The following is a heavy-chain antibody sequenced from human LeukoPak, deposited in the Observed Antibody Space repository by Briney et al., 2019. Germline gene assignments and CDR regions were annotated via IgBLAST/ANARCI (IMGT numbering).Heavy chain of an antibody. V-gene: IGHV3-7*01. CDR2: IKEDGSEI. Sequence: GGSLRLSCTASGFNFSTYWMTWVRQVPGKGLEWVANIKEDGSEIYYLDAVKGRFSISRDNAKTSLYLQMHSLSVADTGLYYCVTDQTGRHPYFFDYWGQGTLDPVSS. D-gene: IGHD3-10*01. J-gene: IGHJ4*02. CDR1: GFNFSTYW. CDR3: VTDQTGRHPYFFDY.